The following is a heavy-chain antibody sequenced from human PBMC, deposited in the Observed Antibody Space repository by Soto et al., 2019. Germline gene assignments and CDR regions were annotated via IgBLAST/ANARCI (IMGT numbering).Heavy chain of an antibody. CDR1: GGSVSSGSYY. CDR3: ARSGVGIAARWAIDI. Sequence: QVQLQESGPGLVKPSETLSLTCTVSGGSVSSGSYYWCWIRQPPGKGLEWIGYIYYSGSTNYNPSLTSRVTISVDTSKNQFSLKLSSVTAADTAVYYCARSGVGIAARWAIDIWGQGTMVTVSS. V-gene: IGHV4-61*01. CDR2: IYYSGST. D-gene: IGHD6-6*01. J-gene: IGHJ3*02.